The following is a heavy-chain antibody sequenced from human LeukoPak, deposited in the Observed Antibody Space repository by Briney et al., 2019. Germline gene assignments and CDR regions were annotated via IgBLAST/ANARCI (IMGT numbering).Heavy chain of an antibody. V-gene: IGHV3-21*01. Sequence: GGSLRLSCAASGFTFSTYNMNWVRQAPGKGLEWVSSISGSSSYIYYADSVKGRFSISRDKAKNSLYLQMHSLRAEDTAVYYCARDLLGWELHYFDYWGQGTLVTVSS. J-gene: IGHJ4*02. CDR3: ARDLLGWELHYFDY. CDR2: ISGSSSYI. CDR1: GFTFSTYN. D-gene: IGHD1-26*01.